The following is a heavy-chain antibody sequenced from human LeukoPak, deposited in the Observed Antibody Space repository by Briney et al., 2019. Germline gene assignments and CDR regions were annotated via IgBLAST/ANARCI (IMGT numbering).Heavy chain of an antibody. CDR1: GLRSSGFW. V-gene: IGHV3-7*01. Sequence: GGSLRLSCAASGLRSSGFWMSWVRQAPGKGLEWVANIKEDGSDTYYVDSVKGRFTISRDNAKNSVYLQMSSLRDEDTAVYYCTRDPPHGVYDSSDTPFDYWGQGTLVTVSS. J-gene: IGHJ4*02. CDR2: IKEDGSDT. D-gene: IGHD3-22*01. CDR3: TRDPPHGVYDSSDTPFDY.